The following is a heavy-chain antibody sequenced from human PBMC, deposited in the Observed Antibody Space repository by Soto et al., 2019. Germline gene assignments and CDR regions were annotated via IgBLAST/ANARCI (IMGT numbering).Heavy chain of an antibody. CDR1: GGSISSGDYY. Sequence: QVQLQESGPGLVKPSQTLSLTCTVSGGSISSGDYYWSWIRQPPGKGLEWIGYIYYSGSTYYNPSLKSRVTISVDTSKNQCSLKLSSVTAADTAVYYCARGAMVRGVTPYFDYWGQGTLVTVSS. V-gene: IGHV4-30-4*01. J-gene: IGHJ4*02. CDR2: IYYSGST. CDR3: ARGAMVRGVTPYFDY. D-gene: IGHD3-10*01.